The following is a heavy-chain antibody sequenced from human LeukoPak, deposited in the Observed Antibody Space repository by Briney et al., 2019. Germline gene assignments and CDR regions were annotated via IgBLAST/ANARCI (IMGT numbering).Heavy chain of an antibody. J-gene: IGHJ3*01. CDR2: ISSSGNTI. D-gene: IGHD5-18*01. Sequence: GGSLRLSCAASAFTFSDSYMSWIRQTPGKGLEWASYISSSGNTIYYADSVKGRFTISRDNARNSLYLQMNSLRAEDTAVYYCARDQDTAHAYDLWGRGTMVTVSS. CDR3: ARDQDTAHAYDL. CDR1: AFTFSDSY. V-gene: IGHV3-11*01.